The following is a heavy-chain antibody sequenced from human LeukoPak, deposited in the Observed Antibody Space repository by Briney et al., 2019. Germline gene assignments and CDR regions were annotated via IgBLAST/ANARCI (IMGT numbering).Heavy chain of an antibody. CDR2: IKQDGSEK. V-gene: IGHV3-7*01. Sequence: GGSLRLSCAASGFTFSSYWMSWVRQAPGKGLEWVANIKQDGSEKYYVDSVKGRFTISRDNAKNSLYLQMNSLRAEDTAVYYCARFRYSYGKIGPFDYWGQGTLVTVSS. D-gene: IGHD5-18*01. J-gene: IGHJ4*02. CDR3: ARFRYSYGKIGPFDY. CDR1: GFTFSSYW.